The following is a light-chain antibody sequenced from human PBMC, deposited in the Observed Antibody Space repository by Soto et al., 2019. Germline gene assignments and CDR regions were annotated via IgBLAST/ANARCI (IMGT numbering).Light chain of an antibody. V-gene: IGLV2-14*01. CDR3: SSYTSSSTRV. CDR2: EVS. Sequence: QSALTQPASVSGSPGQSITISCTGTSSDVGSYNYVSWYQQHPGKAPKLMIYEVSTRPSGVSNRFSGSKSGNTASLTISGLQAEDEDNYYCSSYTSSSTRVFGGGTKLTVL. CDR1: SSDVGSYNY. J-gene: IGLJ3*02.